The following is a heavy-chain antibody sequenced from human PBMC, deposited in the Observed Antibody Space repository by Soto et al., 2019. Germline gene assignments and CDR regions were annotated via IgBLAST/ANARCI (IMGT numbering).Heavy chain of an antibody. D-gene: IGHD1-7*01. CDR3: AHRRSGVSQWNYGDFDY. CDR1: GFSLSTSGVG. Sequence: QITLRASGPTLVKPTQTLTLTCTFSGFSLSTSGVGVGWIRQPPGKALEWLVFIYWDDDKRYSPSLRSRLASTKDTSKNQVVLTMANAHPMDTATYFCAHRRSGVSQWNYGDFDYWGQGTLVTVSS. J-gene: IGHJ4*02. CDR2: IYWDDDK. V-gene: IGHV2-5*02.